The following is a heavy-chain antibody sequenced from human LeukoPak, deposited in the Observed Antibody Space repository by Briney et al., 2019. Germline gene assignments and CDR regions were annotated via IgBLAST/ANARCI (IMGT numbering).Heavy chain of an antibody. CDR1: GFTFSSYA. Sequence: PGGSLRLSCATSGFTFSSYAMSWVRQAPGKGLEWVSAISGSGGSTYYADSAKGRFTISRDNSKNTLYLQMNSLRAEDTAVYYCAKAYSSSCQDVCYFDYWGQGTLVTVSS. V-gene: IGHV3-23*01. D-gene: IGHD6-13*01. CDR2: ISGSGGST. CDR3: AKAYSSSCQDVCYFDY. J-gene: IGHJ4*02.